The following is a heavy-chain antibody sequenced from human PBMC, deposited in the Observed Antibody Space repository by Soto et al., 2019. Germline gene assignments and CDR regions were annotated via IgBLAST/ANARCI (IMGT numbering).Heavy chain of an antibody. CDR2: IYYLGRT. V-gene: IGHV4-59*01. CDR3: VRDVHPLGWFDP. D-gene: IGHD3-10*01. Sequence: PSETLSLTCTVSGGSISSYYWNWIRQPPGKGLEWIGYIYYLGRTNYNPSLRSRVTMSIDTSKNQFSLRLSSVTAADTAVYYCVRDVHPLGWFDPWGQGTLVTVSS. CDR1: GGSISSYY. J-gene: IGHJ5*02.